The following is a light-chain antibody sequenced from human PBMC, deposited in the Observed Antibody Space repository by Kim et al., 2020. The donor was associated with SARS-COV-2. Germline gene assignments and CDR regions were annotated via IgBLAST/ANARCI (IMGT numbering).Light chain of an antibody. CDR3: QQSYSTPYT. CDR1: HSISSY. CDR2: AAS. V-gene: IGKV1-39*01. J-gene: IGKJ2*01. Sequence: SASVGDRDTITCRASHSISSYLNLYQQKTGNAPDLLIYAASTLQRGVPSRYSGSGSGTDFTLTISSLQPEDFETYYSQQSYSTPYTFGRGTKLEIK.